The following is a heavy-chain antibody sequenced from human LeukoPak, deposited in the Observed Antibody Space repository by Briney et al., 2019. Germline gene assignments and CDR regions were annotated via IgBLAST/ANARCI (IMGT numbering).Heavy chain of an antibody. V-gene: IGHV4-39*01. CDR3: ARKNHGSSGHYYYYYYMDV. CDR1: GVSISSSNSY. Sequence: SETLSLTCTVSGVSISSSNSYWGWIRQPPGKGLEWICSIYYSGNTYYNASLKSQVSISIYTSKTPFSRRLTSVTAADTALYYCARKNHGSSGHYYYYYYMDVWGKGTTVTVSS. D-gene: IGHD3-22*01. CDR2: IYYSGNT. J-gene: IGHJ6*03.